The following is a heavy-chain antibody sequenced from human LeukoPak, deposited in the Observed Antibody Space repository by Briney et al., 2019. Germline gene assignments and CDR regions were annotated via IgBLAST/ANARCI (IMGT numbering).Heavy chain of an antibody. D-gene: IGHD2-2*01. CDR1: GFSFSNYW. CDR2: IKQDGSKE. CDR3: AKDSSTSKYYFDY. Sequence: PGGSLRLSCVGTGFSFSNYWMTWVRQVPGKGLEWVANIKQDGSKENYVDSVKGRFTMSRDNAKNSLYLQMNNLRAEDTAVYYCAKDSSTSKYYFDYWGQGTLVTVSS. J-gene: IGHJ4*02. V-gene: IGHV3-7*01.